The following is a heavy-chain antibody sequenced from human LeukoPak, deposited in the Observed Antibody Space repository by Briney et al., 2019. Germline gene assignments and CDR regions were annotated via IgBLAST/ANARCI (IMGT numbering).Heavy chain of an antibody. J-gene: IGHJ6*02. CDR2: ISGDGGST. CDR1: GFTFDDYA. Sequence: GGSLRLSCAASGFTFDDYAMHWVRQAPGKGLEWVSLISGDGGSTYYADSVKGRFTISRDNSKNSLYLRMNSLRTEDTALYYCAKAGSGSYYRNYYYYGMDVWGQGTTVTVSS. CDR3: AKAGSGSYYRNYYYYGMDV. D-gene: IGHD3-10*01. V-gene: IGHV3-43*02.